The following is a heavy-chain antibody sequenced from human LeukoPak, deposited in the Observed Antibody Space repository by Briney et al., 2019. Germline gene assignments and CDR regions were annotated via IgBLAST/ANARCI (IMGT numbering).Heavy chain of an antibody. D-gene: IGHD6-13*01. CDR2: ISYDGSNK. Sequence: PGGSLRLSCAASGFTFSSYGMHWVRQAPGKGLEWVAVISYDGSNKYYADSVKGRFTISRDNSKNTLYLQMNSLRAEDTAVYYCALQRTLWQQLLDYWGQGTLVTVSS. J-gene: IGHJ4*02. CDR3: ALQRTLWQQLLDY. CDR1: GFTFSSYG. V-gene: IGHV3-30*03.